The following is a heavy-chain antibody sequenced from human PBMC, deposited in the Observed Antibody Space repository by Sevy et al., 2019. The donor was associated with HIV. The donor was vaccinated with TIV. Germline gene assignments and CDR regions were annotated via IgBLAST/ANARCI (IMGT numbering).Heavy chain of an antibody. CDR3: ATGIYNSGWYAPGYFDN. CDR1: GFTFSSYA. Sequence: GGSLRLSCAASGFTFSSYAMSWVRQAPGKGLEWVSGISGSGDTTYYGDSVKDRFTISSDISMNTMYLQMNGLGAEDAAVYYCATGIYNSGWYAPGYFDNWGQGTLVTVSS. D-gene: IGHD6-19*01. V-gene: IGHV3-23*01. CDR2: ISGSGDTT. J-gene: IGHJ4*02.